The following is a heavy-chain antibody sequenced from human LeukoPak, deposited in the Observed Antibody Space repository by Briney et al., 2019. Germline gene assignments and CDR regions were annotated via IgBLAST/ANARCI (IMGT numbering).Heavy chain of an antibody. V-gene: IGHV4-61*02. D-gene: IGHD3-10*01. CDR2: VYSSGST. CDR1: GGSISSGSYY. CDR3: ARAPLRGATFFTSYPNWFDT. Sequence: SQTLSLTCTVSGGSISSGSYYWSWIRQPAGKGLEWIGRVYSSGSTDYNPSLKSRLSISVDTSKIQFSLRLSSVTVADTAVYYCARAPLRGATFFTSYPNWFDTWGQGTLVTVSS. J-gene: IGHJ5*02.